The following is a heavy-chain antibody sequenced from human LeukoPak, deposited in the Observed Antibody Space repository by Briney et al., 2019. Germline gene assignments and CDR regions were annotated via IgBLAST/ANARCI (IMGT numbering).Heavy chain of an antibody. J-gene: IGHJ4*02. Sequence: PSETLSLTCTVSGGSISSYYWSWIRQPPGKGLEWIGCIYYSGSTDYNPSLKSRVTISVDTSKNQFSLKLSSMTAADTAVYYCANWGTFRDYWGQGTLVTVSS. D-gene: IGHD3-16*01. V-gene: IGHV4-59*12. CDR1: GGSISSYY. CDR3: ANWGTFRDY. CDR2: IYYSGST.